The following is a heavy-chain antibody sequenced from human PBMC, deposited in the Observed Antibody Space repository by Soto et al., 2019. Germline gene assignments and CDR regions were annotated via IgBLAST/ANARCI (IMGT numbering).Heavy chain of an antibody. CDR3: ARIYHCRYSSSRYHCAFDI. V-gene: IGHV2-26*01. CDR1: GFSLSSARMG. Sequence: QVTLKESGPVLVKPTETLTPTCAVSGFSLSSARMGVTWVRQPPGKALEWLAHIFSSDEKSYSTSLKSRLTIYKYTSKSQVDLPMTNMDPGDTATYCCARIYHCRYSSSRYHCAFDIWGQGTMVTVSA. CDR2: IFSSDEK. D-gene: IGHD6-13*01. J-gene: IGHJ3*02.